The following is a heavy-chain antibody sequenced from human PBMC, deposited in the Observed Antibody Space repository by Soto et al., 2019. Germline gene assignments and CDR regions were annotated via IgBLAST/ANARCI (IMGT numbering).Heavy chain of an antibody. D-gene: IGHD3-22*01. CDR1: GFTFSSYG. CDR2: ISYDGSNK. Sequence: PVGSLRLSCAASGFTFSSYGMHWVRQAPGKGLEWVAVISYDGSNKYYADSVKGRFTISRDNSKNTLYLQMNSLRAEDTAVYYCAKDRDYYDSSGYYPLDYWGQGTLVTVSS. J-gene: IGHJ4*02. CDR3: AKDRDYYDSSGYYPLDY. V-gene: IGHV3-30*18.